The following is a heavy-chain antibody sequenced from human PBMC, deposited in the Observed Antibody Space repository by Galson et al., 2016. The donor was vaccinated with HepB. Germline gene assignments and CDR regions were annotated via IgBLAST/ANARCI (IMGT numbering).Heavy chain of an antibody. J-gene: IGHJ6*04. CDR1: GYTFTGYY. Sequence: SVKVSCKASGYTFTGYYIHWVRQAPGQGLEWMGWINPNTGDTNYAQTFQGRATLTRDTSISTAYMDLGGLRSDDTAVYYFARDRFRTFTNGWSQGWGGMGVWGKGTTVIVSS. CDR3: ARDRFRTFTNGWSQGWGGMGV. CDR2: INPNTGDT. D-gene: IGHD7-27*01. V-gene: IGHV1-2*02.